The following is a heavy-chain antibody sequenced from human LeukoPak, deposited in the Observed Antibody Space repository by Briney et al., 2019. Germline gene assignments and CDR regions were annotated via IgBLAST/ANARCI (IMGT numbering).Heavy chain of an antibody. J-gene: IGHJ4*02. CDR2: TRNVGNTI. CDR3: AKDSSGSYPFDY. CDR1: GFTFKNYG. D-gene: IGHD1-26*01. Sequence: GGSLRLSCAASGFTFKNYGMHWVRQAPGKGLEWVAFTRNVGNTIYYADSVKGRFTISRDDSKNTLYLQMNSLRPEDTAVYYCAKDSSGSYPFDYWGQGTLVTVSS. V-gene: IGHV3-30*02.